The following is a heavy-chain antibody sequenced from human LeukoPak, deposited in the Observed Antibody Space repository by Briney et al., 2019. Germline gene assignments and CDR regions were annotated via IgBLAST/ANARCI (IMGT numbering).Heavy chain of an antibody. CDR3: ARGPSFQGYYMDV. J-gene: IGHJ6*03. Sequence: SETLSLTCAVYGGSFSGYYWSWIRQPPGKGLEWIGEINHSGSSNYNPSLKSRVTKSVDTSKNQFSLKLSSVTAADTAVYYCARGPSFQGYYMDVWGKGTTVTVSS. V-gene: IGHV4-34*01. D-gene: IGHD3-16*02. CDR2: INHSGSS. CDR1: GGSFSGYY.